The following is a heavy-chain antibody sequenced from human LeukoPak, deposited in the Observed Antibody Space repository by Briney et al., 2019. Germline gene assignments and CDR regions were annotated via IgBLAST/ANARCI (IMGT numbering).Heavy chain of an antibody. J-gene: IGHJ4*02. CDR2: IEIKTDAETT. Sequence: GGSLRLSCAASGFTFTNAWMNWVRQTPGKGLEWVGRIEIKTDAETTDYTTAVQGRFTISRDDSKNMVYLQMNGLKTEDTAVYYCSAFSRSTFDHWGQGTLVTVSS. V-gene: IGHV3-15*04. CDR3: SAFSRSTFDH. D-gene: IGHD6-6*01. CDR1: GFTFTNAW.